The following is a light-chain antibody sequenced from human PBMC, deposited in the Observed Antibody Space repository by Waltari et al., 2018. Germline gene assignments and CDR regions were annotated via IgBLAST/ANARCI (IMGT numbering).Light chain of an antibody. CDR2: HES. J-gene: IGKJ1*01. CDR3: QHYESLPVT. Sequence: EIVLTQSPGTLSLSPGERATLSCRASQSISKYLAWYQQKPGQAPRILLYHESSRAAGIPDRFSGSGSGTDFSLSISRLEPEDFAVYYCQHYESLPVTFGQGTKVEIK. CDR1: QSISKY. V-gene: IGKV3-20*01.